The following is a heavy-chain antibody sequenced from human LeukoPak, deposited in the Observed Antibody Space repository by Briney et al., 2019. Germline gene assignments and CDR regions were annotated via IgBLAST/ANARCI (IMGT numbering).Heavy chain of an antibody. Sequence: GSSVKVSCKASGYSFTGYNMQWLRQAPGKGLEWMGWINPNSSGTNYAQKFQGRVTMTRDTSISTAYMGLSRLTSDDTAVYYCARDGHFDYWGQGTLVTVSS. J-gene: IGHJ4*02. CDR1: GYSFTGYN. V-gene: IGHV1-2*02. CDR2: INPNSSGT. CDR3: ARDGHFDY.